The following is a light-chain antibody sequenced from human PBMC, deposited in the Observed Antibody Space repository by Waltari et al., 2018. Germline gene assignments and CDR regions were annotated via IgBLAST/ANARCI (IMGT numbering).Light chain of an antibody. J-gene: IGKJ1*01. CDR1: ESISSW. V-gene: IGKV1-5*03. CDR2: KVS. Sequence: DIQMTQSPSTLSAYVGDRVTTTCRASESISSWLAWYQQKPGEAPKLLIYKVSNLESGVPSRFSGRGSGTEFTLTISSLQPDDLATYYCQQYNSYEWTFGQGTKVEIK. CDR3: QQYNSYEWT.